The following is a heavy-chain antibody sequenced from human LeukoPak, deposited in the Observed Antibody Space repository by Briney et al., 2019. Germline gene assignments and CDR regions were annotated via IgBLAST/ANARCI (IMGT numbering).Heavy chain of an antibody. CDR2: IYSGGST. J-gene: IGHJ4*02. Sequence: GGSLRLSCAASGFTFSSNYMSWVRQAPGKGLEWVSVIYSGGSTYYADSVKGRFTISRDNSKNTLYLQMNSLRAEDTAVYYRASGGGYSYGCLDYWGQGTLVTVSS. CDR1: GFTFSSNY. V-gene: IGHV3-53*01. CDR3: ASGGGYSYGCLDY. D-gene: IGHD5-18*01.